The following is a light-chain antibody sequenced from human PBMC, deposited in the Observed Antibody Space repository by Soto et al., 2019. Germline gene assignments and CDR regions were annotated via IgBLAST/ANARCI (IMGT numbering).Light chain of an antibody. CDR2: GAS. CDR1: QSVSSN. J-gene: IGKJ5*01. CDR3: MYRILLPIP. Sequence: RASQSVSSNLAWYQQKPGQAPRALIYGASSRATGIPARFSGSGSGTEFTLKIRRVEAEDVMLAYCMYRILLPIPFGQGTRLEI. V-gene: IGKV3-15*01.